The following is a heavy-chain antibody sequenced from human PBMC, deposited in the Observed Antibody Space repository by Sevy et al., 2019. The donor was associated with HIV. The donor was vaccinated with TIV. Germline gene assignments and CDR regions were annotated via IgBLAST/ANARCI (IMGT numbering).Heavy chain of an antibody. V-gene: IGHV1-18*01. D-gene: IGHD6-19*01. CDR1: GYTFTSYG. Sequence: ASVKVSCKASGYTFTSYGISWVRQAPGQGLEWMGWISAYNGNTNYAQKLQGRVTMTTDTSTSTAYMELRSLRSDDTAVYDCARVVRIAVAGTSYYYYYMDVWGKGTTVTVSS. J-gene: IGHJ6*03. CDR3: ARVVRIAVAGTSYYYYYMDV. CDR2: ISAYNGNT.